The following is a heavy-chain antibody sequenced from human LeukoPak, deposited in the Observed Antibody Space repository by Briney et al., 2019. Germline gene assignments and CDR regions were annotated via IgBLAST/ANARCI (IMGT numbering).Heavy chain of an antibody. J-gene: IGHJ3*02. CDR3: ARYYDGTTYQDAFDI. CDR2: IKYDGSDK. D-gene: IGHD3-22*01. V-gene: IGHV3-7*01. CDR1: GFSFSSYW. Sequence: GGSLRLSCAASGFSFSSYWMTWVRQAPGKGLEWVANIKYDGSDKYYVDSVKGRFTLSRDNAKDSLYLQMNSLRAEDTAVYYCARYYDGTTYQDAFDIWGQGTMVTVCS.